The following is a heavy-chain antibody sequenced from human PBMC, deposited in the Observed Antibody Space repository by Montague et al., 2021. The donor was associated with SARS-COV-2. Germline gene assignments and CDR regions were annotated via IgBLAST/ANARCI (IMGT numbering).Heavy chain of an antibody. Sequence: SETLSLTCAVSGGSIRNYYWSWIRQPSGRGLEWIAYIYDSGNGDYNSSLKSRVTILVDTSKNQFSLKLSSVTAADTAVYYCAAQTDYYYYSLDVWGQGTTATVSS. CDR2: IYDSGNG. J-gene: IGHJ6*02. CDR1: GGSIRNYY. V-gene: IGHV4-59*08. CDR3: AAQTDYYYYSLDV. D-gene: IGHD3-10*01.